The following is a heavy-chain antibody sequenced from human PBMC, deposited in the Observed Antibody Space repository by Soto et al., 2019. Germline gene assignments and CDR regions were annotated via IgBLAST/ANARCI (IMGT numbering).Heavy chain of an antibody. D-gene: IGHD4-17*01. Sequence: QITLKESGPTLVKPTQTLTLTCTFSGFSLRNSGVGVGWIRQPPGKALEWLALIYWDDDKRYSPSLKSSLTINQDTSKNQVVLTMTNMDPVDTATYYCAHLTTGGFYFAYWGQGTLVTVSS. J-gene: IGHJ4*02. V-gene: IGHV2-5*02. CDR3: AHLTTGGFYFAY. CDR2: IYWDDDK. CDR1: GFSLRNSGVG.